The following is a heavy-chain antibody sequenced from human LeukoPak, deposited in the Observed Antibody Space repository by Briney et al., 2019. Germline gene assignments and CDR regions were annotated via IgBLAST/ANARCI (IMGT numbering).Heavy chain of an antibody. CDR2: VTGGSDTT. CDR1: GFAFSNYD. V-gene: IGHV3-23*01. J-gene: IGHJ4*02. Sequence: PGGSLRLSCAASGFAFSNYDMSWVRQAPGKGLEWVSAVTGGSDTTYYADSVKGRFTISRDNSKSTLYLQMNSLRAEDTAVYYCAKRGSYFGGFDYWGQGTLVTVSS. D-gene: IGHD3-10*01. CDR3: AKRGSYFGGFDY.